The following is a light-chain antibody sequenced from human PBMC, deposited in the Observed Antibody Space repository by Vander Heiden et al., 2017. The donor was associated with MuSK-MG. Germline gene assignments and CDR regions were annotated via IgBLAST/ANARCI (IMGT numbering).Light chain of an antibody. CDR1: SSDVGGYNY. V-gene: IGLV2-14*03. Sequence: HSALTQPASVSGSPGQSVTISCTGTSSDVGGYNYVSWYQQHPGKAPKRRIYDVSNRPSGVSNRFSGSKSGNTASLTISGLQAEDEADYYCSSYTSSSTDVFGTGTKVTVL. J-gene: IGLJ1*01. CDR3: SSYTSSSTDV. CDR2: DVS.